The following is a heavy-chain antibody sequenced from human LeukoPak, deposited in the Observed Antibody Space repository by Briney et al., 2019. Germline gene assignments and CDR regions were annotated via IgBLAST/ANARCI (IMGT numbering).Heavy chain of an antibody. CDR1: GGTFSSYA. V-gene: IGHV1-69*05. Sequence: GASVKVSCKASGGTFSSYAISWARQAPGQGLKWMGGIIPIFGTANYAQKFQGRVTITTDESTSTAYMELSSLRSEDTAVYYCASTNWNYKPGEPDYWGQGTLVTVSS. J-gene: IGHJ4*02. D-gene: IGHD1-7*01. CDR2: IIPIFGTA. CDR3: ASTNWNYKPGEPDY.